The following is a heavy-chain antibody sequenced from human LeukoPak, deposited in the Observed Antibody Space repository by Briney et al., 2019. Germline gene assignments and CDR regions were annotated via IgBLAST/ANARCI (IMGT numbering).Heavy chain of an antibody. CDR3: ARGAVAATRWWFDP. CDR1: GGSFSGDY. D-gene: IGHD6-19*01. Sequence: SETLSLTCAVYGGSFSGDYWSWIRQPPGKGLEWIGYIIYHSGTTYYNPSLKSRVTISIDRSNNQFSLKLTSVTAADTAVYYCARGAVAATRWWFDPWGQGTLVTVSS. V-gene: IGHV4-34*01. J-gene: IGHJ5*02. CDR2: IIYHSGTT.